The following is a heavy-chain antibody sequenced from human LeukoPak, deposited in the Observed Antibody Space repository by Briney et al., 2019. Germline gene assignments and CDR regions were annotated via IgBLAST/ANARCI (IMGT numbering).Heavy chain of an antibody. D-gene: IGHD2-15*01. Sequence: SCKASGYTFTSYYMHWVRQAPGKGLEWVAVIWYDGSNQYYADSVKGRFTISRDNSKNTLYLQMNSLRAEDTAVYYCARDGRYCSGGNCYSSNFDYWGQGTLVTVSS. CDR2: IWYDGSNQ. CDR1: GYTFTSYY. J-gene: IGHJ4*02. CDR3: ARDGRYCSGGNCYSSNFDY. V-gene: IGHV3-33*01.